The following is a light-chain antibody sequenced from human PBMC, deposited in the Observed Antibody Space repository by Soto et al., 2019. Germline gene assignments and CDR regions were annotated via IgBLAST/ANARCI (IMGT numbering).Light chain of an antibody. Sequence: DIQMTQSPSTLSASLGDRVTITCRAGQNINRSLAWHQQKPGKAPKLLIYDASSMEIGVPARFSASGSGTEFTLTISSLQPDDFATYYCQQYDSYSPWTFGQGTKVDIK. CDR3: QQYDSYSPWT. J-gene: IGKJ1*01. V-gene: IGKV1-5*01. CDR2: DAS. CDR1: QNINRS.